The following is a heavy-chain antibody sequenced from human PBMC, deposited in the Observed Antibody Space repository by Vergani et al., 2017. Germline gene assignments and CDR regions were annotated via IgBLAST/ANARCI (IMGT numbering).Heavy chain of an antibody. V-gene: IGHV3-23*01. CDR2: ISGSGGST. D-gene: IGHD5-12*01. CDR1: GFTFNHYA. Sequence: EVQLLESGGDLVQPGGSLRLSCAASGFTFNHYAMNWVRQAPGKGLEWVSGISGSGGSTYYAGSVKGRFTISRDSSKNTLYLQMNSRSAGDTAVYYCAKGKPRNSGYDYLYFYHAMDVWGQGTTVTVSS. J-gene: IGHJ6*02. CDR3: AKGKPRNSGYDYLYFYHAMDV.